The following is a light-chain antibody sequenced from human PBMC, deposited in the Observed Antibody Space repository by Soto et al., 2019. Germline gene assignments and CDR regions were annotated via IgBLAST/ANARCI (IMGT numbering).Light chain of an antibody. CDR1: QSLSTY. CDR2: GAS. V-gene: IGKV3-20*01. CDR3: QQYGSSPRT. Sequence: DIVLTQSPATMSLSPGERATLSCRASQSLSTYLAWYQQKPGQAPRLLIYGASSRATGIPDRFSGSGSGTDFTLTISRLEPEDFAVYYCQQYGSSPRTFGQGTKVDIK. J-gene: IGKJ1*01.